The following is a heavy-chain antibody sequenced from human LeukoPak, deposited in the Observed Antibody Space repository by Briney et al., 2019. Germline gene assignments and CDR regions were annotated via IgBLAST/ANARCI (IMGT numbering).Heavy chain of an antibody. J-gene: IGHJ5*02. Sequence: PGGSLRLSCAASGFIFDDYAMHWVRQAPGKGLEWVSGISGSGGSTYYADSVKGRFTISRDNSKNTLYLQMNSLRAEDTAVYYCAKARSITGTTRFDPWGQGTLVTVSS. D-gene: IGHD1-7*01. V-gene: IGHV3-23*01. CDR3: AKARSITGTTRFDP. CDR2: ISGSGGST. CDR1: GFIFDDYA.